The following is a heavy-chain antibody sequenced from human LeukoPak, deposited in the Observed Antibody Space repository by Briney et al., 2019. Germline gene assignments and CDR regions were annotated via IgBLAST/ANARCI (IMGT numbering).Heavy chain of an antibody. D-gene: IGHD3-3*01. CDR2: FYYSGGT. CDR3: ARMSFAFDPSFFDY. Sequence: SETLSLTCSVSGVSISDNNFYWAWIRHPPGKGLEWIGIFYYSGGTYYNPSLQSRVPISGDTSKNLFSLHLRFATVADTAIYFCARMSFAFDPSFFDYWGHGALVPVSS. J-gene: IGHJ4*01. V-gene: IGHV4-39*01. CDR1: GVSISDNNFY.